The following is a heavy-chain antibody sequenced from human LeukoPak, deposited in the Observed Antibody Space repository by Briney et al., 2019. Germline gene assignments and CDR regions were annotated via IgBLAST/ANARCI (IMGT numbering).Heavy chain of an antibody. CDR2: IKQDGSEK. Sequence: QPGRSLRLSCAASGFTFSSYWMDWVRQAPGKGLEWVANIKQDGSEKYYVDSVKGRFTISRDNAKNSLYLQMNSLRAEDTAVYYCARESGSGSYHFDYWGQGTLVTVSS. V-gene: IGHV3-7*01. CDR3: ARESGSGSYHFDY. D-gene: IGHD1-26*01. CDR1: GFTFSSYW. J-gene: IGHJ4*02.